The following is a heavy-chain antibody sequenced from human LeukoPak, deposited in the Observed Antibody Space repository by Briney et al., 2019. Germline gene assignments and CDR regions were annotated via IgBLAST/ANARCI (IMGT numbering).Heavy chain of an antibody. D-gene: IGHD1-26*01. Sequence: SVTVSCKASGGTFSSYAISWVRQAPGPGLEWMGGIIPIFGTANYAQTFQGRVTITTDESTSTAYMELSSLRSEDTAVYYCARTLVGATTFNYFDYWGQGTLVTVSS. CDR1: GGTFSSYA. V-gene: IGHV1-69*05. J-gene: IGHJ4*02. CDR3: ARTLVGATTFNYFDY. CDR2: IIPIFGTA.